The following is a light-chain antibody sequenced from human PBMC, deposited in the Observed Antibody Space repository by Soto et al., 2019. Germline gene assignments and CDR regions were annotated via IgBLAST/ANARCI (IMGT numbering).Light chain of an antibody. CDR1: QSISTY. J-gene: IGKJ3*01. CDR3: QQRSHWPPFT. CDR2: DAS. Sequence: EIVLTQSPVTLSLSPGERATLSCRASQSISTYLAWYQQKPGQAPRLLIYDASERATGIPARFSGSGSGTDFTLTIISLEPEDFAVYYCQQRSHWPPFTFGPGTRVDIK. V-gene: IGKV3-11*01.